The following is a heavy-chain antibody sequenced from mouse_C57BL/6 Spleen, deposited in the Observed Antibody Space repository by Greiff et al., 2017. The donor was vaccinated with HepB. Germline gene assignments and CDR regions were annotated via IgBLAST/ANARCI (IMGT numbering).Heavy chain of an antibody. CDR1: GYTFTSYW. CDR2: IHPNSGST. J-gene: IGHJ4*01. Sequence: QVQLQQSGAELVKPGASVKLSCKASGYTFTSYWMHWVKQRPGQGLEWIGMIHPNSGSTNYNEKFKSKATLTVDKSSSTAYMQLSSLTSEDSAVYYCASSDGDYAMDYWGQGTSVTVSS. V-gene: IGHV1-64*01. CDR3: ASSDGDYAMDY.